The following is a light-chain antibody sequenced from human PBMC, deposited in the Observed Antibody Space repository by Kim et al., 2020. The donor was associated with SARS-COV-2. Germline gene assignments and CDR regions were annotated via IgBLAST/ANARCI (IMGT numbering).Light chain of an antibody. Sequence: APGKTAKISCGAHNIGFKSVNWYQQRPGQATVPVIYYSNDRPSGIPERFSGSNSGNTATLTISRVEVGDEADYYCQVWDNSRDVVVFGGGTQLTVL. CDR3: QVWDNSRDVVV. J-gene: IGLJ2*01. CDR2: YSN. CDR1: NIGFKS. V-gene: IGLV3-21*04.